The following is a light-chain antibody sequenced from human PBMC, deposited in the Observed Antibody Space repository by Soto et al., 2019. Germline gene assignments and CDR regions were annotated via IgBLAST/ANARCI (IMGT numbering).Light chain of an antibody. CDR2: DVS. J-gene: IGLJ1*01. CDR3: SSYISSSTHYV. CDR1: SSDVGGYNY. Sequence: QSALTQPASVSGSPGQSITISCTGTSSDVGGYNYVSWYQQHPGKAPKLMIYDVSNRPSGVSNRFSGSKSGNTASMTISGLHAEDLSDDYGSSYISSSTHYVSVTGTKVTVL. V-gene: IGLV2-14*01.